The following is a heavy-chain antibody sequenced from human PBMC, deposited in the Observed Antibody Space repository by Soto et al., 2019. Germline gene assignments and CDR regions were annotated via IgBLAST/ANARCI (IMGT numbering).Heavy chain of an antibody. Sequence: GGSLRLSCAASGFTFTSYSMTWVRQAPGKGLEWVSSISGGGGIIVYADSVRGRFTIARDNSKNTLFLQMTSLRAEDTAIYYCTKARPSARYSDSWGQGTLVTVSS. D-gene: IGHD3-10*01. CDR1: GFTFTSYS. CDR2: ISGGGGII. V-gene: IGHV3-23*01. J-gene: IGHJ4*03. CDR3: TKARPSARYSDS.